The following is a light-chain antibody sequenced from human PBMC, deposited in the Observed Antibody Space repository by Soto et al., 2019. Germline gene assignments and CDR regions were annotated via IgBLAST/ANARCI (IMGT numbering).Light chain of an antibody. CDR2: DDD. V-gene: IGLV1-51*01. Sequence: QSVLTQPPSVSAAPGQRVTISCSGSSSNIGGNSVSWYQQLPGTAPKLLIYDDDKRPSGIPDRFSDSKSGTSATLGITGFQTEDEADYYCGSWDSSLSAYVFGTGTKVTVL. J-gene: IGLJ1*01. CDR1: SSNIGGNS. CDR3: GSWDSSLSAYV.